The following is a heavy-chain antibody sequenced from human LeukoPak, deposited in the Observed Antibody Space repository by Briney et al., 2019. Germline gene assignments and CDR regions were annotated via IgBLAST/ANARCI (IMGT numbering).Heavy chain of an antibody. CDR3: ARDLRRFSN. CDR2: IYYSGST. D-gene: IGHD3-3*01. V-gene: IGHV4-39*02. CDR1: GGSISSSSYY. Sequence: PSETLSLTCTVSGGSISSSSYYWGWIRQPPGKGLEWIGSIYYSGSTYYNPSLKSRVTISVDTSKNQFSLKLSSVTAADTAVYYCARDLRRFSNWGQGTLVTVSS. J-gene: IGHJ4*02.